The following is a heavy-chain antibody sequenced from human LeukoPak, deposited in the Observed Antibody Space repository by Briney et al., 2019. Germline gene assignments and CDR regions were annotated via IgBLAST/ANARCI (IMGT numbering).Heavy chain of an antibody. CDR1: GGSFSGYY. J-gene: IGHJ4*02. D-gene: IGHD2-15*01. V-gene: IGHV4-34*01. Sequence: SETLSLTCAVYGGSFSGYYWSWIRQPPGKGLEWIGEINHSGSTNYNPSLKSRVTISVDTSENQFSLKLSSVTAADTAVYYCARGIREVVVVVAATKPDGYFDYWGQGTLVTVSS. CDR2: INHSGST. CDR3: ARGIREVVVVVAATKPDGYFDY.